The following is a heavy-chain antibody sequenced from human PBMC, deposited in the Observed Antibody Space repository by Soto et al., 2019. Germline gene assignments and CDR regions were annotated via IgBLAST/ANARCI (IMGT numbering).Heavy chain of an antibody. CDR3: ARELQWLDTAAFDI. V-gene: IGHV1-2*02. CDR1: GYTFTGYY. CDR2: INPNSGGT. J-gene: IGHJ3*02. D-gene: IGHD6-19*01. Sequence: ASVKVSCKASGYTFTGYYTHWVRQAPGQGLEWMGWINPNSGGTNYAQKFQGRVTMTRDTSISTAYMELSRLRSDDTAVYYCARELQWLDTAAFDIWGQGTMVTVSS.